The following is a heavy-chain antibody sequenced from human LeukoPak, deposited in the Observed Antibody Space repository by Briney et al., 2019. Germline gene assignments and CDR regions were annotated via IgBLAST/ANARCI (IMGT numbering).Heavy chain of an antibody. D-gene: IGHD3-9*01. CDR3: ARDADGGSGYDILTGYYNALRSCRYMDV. CDR2: INPNSGGT. CDR1: GYTFTGYY. Sequence: ASVKVSCKASGYTFTGYYMHWVRQAPGQGLEWMGWINPNSGGTNYAQKFQGRVTMTRDTSISTAYMELSRLRSDDTAVYYCARDADGGSGYDILTGYYNALRSCRYMDVWGKGTTVTVSS. V-gene: IGHV1-2*02. J-gene: IGHJ6*03.